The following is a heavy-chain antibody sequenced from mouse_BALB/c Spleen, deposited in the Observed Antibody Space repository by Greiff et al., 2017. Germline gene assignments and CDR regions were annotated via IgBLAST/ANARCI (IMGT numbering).Heavy chain of an antibody. J-gene: IGHJ4*01. CDR2: IWAGGST. D-gene: IGHD2-1*01. V-gene: IGHV2-9*02. CDR1: GFSLTSYG. Sequence: QVQLKESGPGLVAPSQSLSITCTVSGFSLTSYGVHWVRQPPGKGLEWLGVIWAGGSTNYNSALMSRLSISKDNSKSQVFLKMNSLQTDDTAMYYCARDIYYGNPYAMDYWGQGTSVTVSS. CDR3: ARDIYYGNPYAMDY.